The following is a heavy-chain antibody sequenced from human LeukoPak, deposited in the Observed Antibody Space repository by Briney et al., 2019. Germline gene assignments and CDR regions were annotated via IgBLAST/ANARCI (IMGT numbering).Heavy chain of an antibody. J-gene: IGHJ4*02. CDR3: ARDLHYDFWSGYFGNDY. CDR1: GFTFSSYW. V-gene: IGHV3-7*01. D-gene: IGHD3-3*01. CDR2: IKQDGSEK. Sequence: PGGSLRLSCAASGFTFSSYWMSWVRQAPGKGLEWVANIKQDGSEKYYVDSVKGRFTISRDNAKNSLYLQMNSLRAEDTAVYYCARDLHYDFWSGYFGNDYWGQGTLVTVSS.